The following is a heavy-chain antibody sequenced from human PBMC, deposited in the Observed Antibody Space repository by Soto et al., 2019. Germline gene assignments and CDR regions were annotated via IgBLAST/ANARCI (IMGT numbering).Heavy chain of an antibody. Sequence: EVLLVESGGGVVQPGGSLKLSCAASGFVFKDSSIQWVRQASGKGLEWVGRIRDRAYNYATAYTASVKGRFTISRDDSNNTAYLQMTSRKTEDTAIYYCTRLISAAQDYWGQGTLVTVSS. D-gene: IGHD3-10*01. J-gene: IGHJ4*02. CDR3: TRLISAAQDY. V-gene: IGHV3-73*01. CDR2: IRDRAYNYAT. CDR1: GFVFKDSS.